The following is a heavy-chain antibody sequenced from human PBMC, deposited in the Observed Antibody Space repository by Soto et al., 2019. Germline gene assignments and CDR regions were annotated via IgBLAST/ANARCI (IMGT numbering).Heavy chain of an antibody. V-gene: IGHV4-59*01. J-gene: IGHJ6*02. Sequence: SETLSLTCTVSGGSISSYYWSWIRQPPGKGLEWIGYIYYSGSTNYNPSLKSRVTISVDTSKNQFSLKLSSVTAADTAVYYCARGGVSNYYDSSGYYHYHYGMDVWGQGTTVTVSS. CDR2: IYYSGST. D-gene: IGHD3-22*01. CDR3: ARGGVSNYYDSSGYYHYHYGMDV. CDR1: GGSISSYY.